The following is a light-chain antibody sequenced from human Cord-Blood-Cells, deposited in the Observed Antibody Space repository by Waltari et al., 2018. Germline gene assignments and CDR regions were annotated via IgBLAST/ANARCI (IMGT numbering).Light chain of an antibody. J-gene: IGLJ1*01. CDR2: DVS. CDR3: SSYTSSSTLYV. V-gene: IGLV2-14*01. Sequence: QSALTQPASVSGSPGQSHTLPCTGTSSDVGGYNYVSWYQQHPGKAPKLMIYDVSNRPSGVSNRFSGSKSGNTASLTISGLQAEDEADYYCSSYTSSSTLYVFGTGTKVTVL. CDR1: SSDVGGYNY.